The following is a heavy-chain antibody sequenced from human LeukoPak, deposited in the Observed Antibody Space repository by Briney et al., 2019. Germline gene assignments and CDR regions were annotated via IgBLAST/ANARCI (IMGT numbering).Heavy chain of an antibody. J-gene: IGHJ6*02. D-gene: IGHD1-20*01. V-gene: IGHV1-69*13. CDR2: IIPIFGTA. CDR3: ARGSFNWNDSNYYYYYYGMDV. Sequence: SVKVSCKASGYTFTGYYMHWVRQAPGQGLGWMGGIIPIFGTANYAQKFQGRVTITADESTSTAYMELSSLRSEDTAVYYCARGSFNWNDSNYYYYYYGMDVWGQGTTVTVSS. CDR1: GYTFTGYY.